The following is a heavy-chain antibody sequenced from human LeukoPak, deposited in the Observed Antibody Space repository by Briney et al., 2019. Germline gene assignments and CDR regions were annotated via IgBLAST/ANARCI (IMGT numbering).Heavy chain of an antibody. CDR3: ARLGYSGYDTYYMDV. CDR1: GGSIRSGDHY. Sequence: SETLSLTCTVSGGSIRSGDHYWGWIRQPPGKGLEWIGRIYYSGSTYYNPSLKSRVTISVDTSKNQFSLKLSSVTAADTAVYYCARLGYSGYDTYYMDVWGKGTTVTISS. CDR2: IYYSGST. V-gene: IGHV4-39*07. D-gene: IGHD5-12*01. J-gene: IGHJ6*03.